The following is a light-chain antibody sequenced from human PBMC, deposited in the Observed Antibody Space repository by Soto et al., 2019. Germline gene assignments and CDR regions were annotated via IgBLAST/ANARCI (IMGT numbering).Light chain of an antibody. CDR1: RRVSSSY. CDR2: GAS. V-gene: IGKV3-20*01. Sequence: EIVLAQSPGSLCLSPVEGATVSWRASRRVSSSYLAWYQQKPGQAPRLLIYGASSRATGIPHRFSGSGSGTDFTLTISRLEPEDFAVYYCQQHGSSPPNTFGQGTQLEIK. J-gene: IGKJ5*01. CDR3: QQHGSSPPNT.